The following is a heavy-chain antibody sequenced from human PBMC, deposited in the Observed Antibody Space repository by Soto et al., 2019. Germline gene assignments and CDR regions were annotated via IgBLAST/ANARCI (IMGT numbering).Heavy chain of an antibody. J-gene: IGHJ1*01. CDR3: ATAAITTRDFKH. D-gene: IGHD4-4*01. V-gene: IGHV4-59*11. CDR2: IYYSGST. CDR1: GGSISSHY. Sequence: SETLSLTCTVSGGSISSHYCSWIRQPPGKGLEWIGYIYYSGSTYYNPSLKSRVTISVDTSKNQFSLKLSSVTAADSAVYYCATAAITTRDFKHWGQGTLVTVSS.